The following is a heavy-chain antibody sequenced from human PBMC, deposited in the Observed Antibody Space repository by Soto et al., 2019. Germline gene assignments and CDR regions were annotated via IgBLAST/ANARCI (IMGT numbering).Heavy chain of an antibody. CDR1: GVSISSYY. Sequence: SETLSLTCSVSGVSISSYYWSWIRQPPGKGLEWIGYIDYSGSTNYNPSLKSRVTISVDTSKNQFSLKLSSVTAADTAVYHCASLPYYYDSSGYSYYYYGMDVWGQGTTVTVSS. CDR2: IDYSGST. D-gene: IGHD3-22*01. J-gene: IGHJ6*02. CDR3: ASLPYYYDSSGYSYYYYGMDV. V-gene: IGHV4-59*01.